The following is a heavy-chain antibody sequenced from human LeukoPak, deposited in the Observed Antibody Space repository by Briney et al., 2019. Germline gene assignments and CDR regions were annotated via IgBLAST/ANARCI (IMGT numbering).Heavy chain of an antibody. Sequence: SVKVSCKASGGTFSSYAISWVRQAPGQGLEWMGGIIPTFGTANYAQKFQGRVTITTDESTSTAYMELSSLRSEDTAVYYCASSITIFGVVINYYYYYMDVWGKGTTVAVSS. CDR1: GGTFSSYA. V-gene: IGHV1-69*05. J-gene: IGHJ6*03. D-gene: IGHD3-3*01. CDR2: IIPTFGTA. CDR3: ASSITIFGVVINYYYYYMDV.